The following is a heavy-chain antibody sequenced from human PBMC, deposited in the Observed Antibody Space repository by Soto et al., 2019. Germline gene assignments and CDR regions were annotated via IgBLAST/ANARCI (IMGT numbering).Heavy chain of an antibody. CDR1: GYTFTSYY. D-gene: IGHD1-26*01. V-gene: IGHV1-46*01. Sequence: QVQLVQSGAEVKKPGASVKVSCKASGYTFTSYYMHWVRQAPRQGLEWMGIINPSGGSTSYAQKFQGRVTMTRDTSTSTVYMELSSVRSEDTAVYYCARESPLGGSYRTFDDWGQGTLVTVSS. J-gene: IGHJ4*02. CDR3: ARESPLGGSYRTFDD. CDR2: INPSGGST.